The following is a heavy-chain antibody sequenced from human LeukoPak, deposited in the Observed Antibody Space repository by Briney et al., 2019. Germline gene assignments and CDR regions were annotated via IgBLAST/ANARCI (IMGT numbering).Heavy chain of an antibody. Sequence: GGSLRLFCAASGFTFSTYWMSWVRQAPGKGLEWVANIKQDGSEKYYVDSVKGRFTISRDNAKNSLYLQMNSLRAEDTAMYYCARDSAGNDYWGQGTLVTVSS. V-gene: IGHV3-7*01. CDR2: IKQDGSEK. D-gene: IGHD6-13*01. J-gene: IGHJ4*02. CDR3: ARDSAGNDY. CDR1: GFTFSTYW.